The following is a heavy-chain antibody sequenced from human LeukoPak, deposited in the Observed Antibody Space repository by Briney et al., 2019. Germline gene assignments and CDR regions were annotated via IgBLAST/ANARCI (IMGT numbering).Heavy chain of an antibody. D-gene: IGHD5-24*01. CDR1: GFTFSSYG. V-gene: IGHV3-33*01. J-gene: IGHJ4*02. CDR2: IWYDGSNK. Sequence: GGPLRLSCAASGFTFSSYGMHWVRQAPGKGLEWVAVIWYDGSNKYYADSVKGRFTISRDNAKNTPYLQMYSLRAEDTAAYYCVRDGDDYNFDYWGQGSLVTVSS. CDR3: VRDGDDYNFDY.